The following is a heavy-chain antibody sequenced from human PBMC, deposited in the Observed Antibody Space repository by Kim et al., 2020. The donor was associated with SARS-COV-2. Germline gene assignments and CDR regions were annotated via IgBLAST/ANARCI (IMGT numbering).Heavy chain of an antibody. CDR3: AKTGALRGDFHNWLDP. CDR2: IYYSGST. V-gene: IGHV4-39*01. J-gene: IGHJ5*02. D-gene: IGHD3-10*01. CDR1: GGSISTTYYY. Sequence: SETLSLTCTVSGGSISTTYYYWGWVRQPPGKGLEWIGSIYYSGSTYFNPSLKSRVTISVDSSKNQISLKLTSVTAADTAVYYCAKTGALRGDFHNWLDP.